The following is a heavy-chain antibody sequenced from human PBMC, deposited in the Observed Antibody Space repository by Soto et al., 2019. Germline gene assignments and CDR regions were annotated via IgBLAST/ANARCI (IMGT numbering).Heavy chain of an antibody. CDR3: ARGYSYTQPVFDY. CDR1: GFTVSNNY. CDR2: FYSCGST. Sequence: HPGGSLRLSCAASGFTVSNNYMTWVRQAPGKGLEWVSFFYSCGSTYYADSVKGRFTISRDNFKNTLYLQMNSLRAEDTAVYYCARGYSYTQPVFDYWGLGTLVTVSS. J-gene: IGHJ4*02. V-gene: IGHV3-53*01. D-gene: IGHD5-18*01.